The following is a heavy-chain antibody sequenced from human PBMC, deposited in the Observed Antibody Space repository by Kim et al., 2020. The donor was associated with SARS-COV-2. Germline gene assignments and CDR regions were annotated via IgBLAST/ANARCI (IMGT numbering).Heavy chain of an antibody. CDR3: ARDRYYDSSGYMMDAFDI. D-gene: IGHD3-22*01. J-gene: IGHJ3*02. Sequence: ASVKVSCKASGYTFTSYGISWVRQAPGQGLEWMGWISAYNGNTNYAQKLQGRVTMTTDTSTSTAYMELRSLRSDDTAVYYCARDRYYDSSGYMMDAFDIWGQGTMVTVSS. CDR2: ISAYNGNT. V-gene: IGHV1-18*01. CDR1: GYTFTSYG.